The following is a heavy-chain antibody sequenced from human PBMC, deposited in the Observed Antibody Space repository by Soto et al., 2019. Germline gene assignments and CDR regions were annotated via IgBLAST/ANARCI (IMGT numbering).Heavy chain of an antibody. Sequence: EVQLLESGGGLVQPGRSLRLSCAASGFTFSSYAMSWVRQAPGKGLEWVSAISGSGGTTYYADSVKGRFTISRDNSKNTVFLQMNSLRAEDTAVYYCAKFFVETGGSSGWPWSFHYWGQGTLVTVSS. J-gene: IGHJ4*02. D-gene: IGHD6-25*01. V-gene: IGHV3-23*01. CDR1: GFTFSSYA. CDR2: ISGSGGTT. CDR3: AKFFVETGGSSGWPWSFHY.